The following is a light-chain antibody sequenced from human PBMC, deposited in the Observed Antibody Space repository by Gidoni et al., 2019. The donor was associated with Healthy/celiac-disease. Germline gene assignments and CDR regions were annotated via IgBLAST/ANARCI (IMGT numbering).Light chain of an antibody. CDR3: QQSYSTPVT. J-gene: IGKJ5*01. V-gene: IGKV1-39*01. CDR2: DAS. Sequence: DIQMTQSPSSLSASVGDRVTITCRASQSISSYLNWYQQKPGKAPKLLIYDASSLQSGVPSRFSGSGSGTDFTLTSSSLQPEDFATYYCQQSYSTPVTFGQGTRLEIK. CDR1: QSISSY.